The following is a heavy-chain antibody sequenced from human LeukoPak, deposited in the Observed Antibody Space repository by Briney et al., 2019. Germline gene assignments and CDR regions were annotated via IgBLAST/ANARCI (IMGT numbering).Heavy chain of an antibody. Sequence: GASVKVSCKASGYTFASSGISWVRQAPGQGLEWLGWSSAYTDNTDYAQKLQGRVTMTTDTSTSTALMEVRSLRSDDTAVYYCARDSGYQSDAFDLWGQGTLVTVSS. CDR2: SSAYTDNT. D-gene: IGHD3-16*02. CDR3: ARDSGYQSDAFDL. V-gene: IGHV1-18*01. J-gene: IGHJ3*01. CDR1: GYTFASSG.